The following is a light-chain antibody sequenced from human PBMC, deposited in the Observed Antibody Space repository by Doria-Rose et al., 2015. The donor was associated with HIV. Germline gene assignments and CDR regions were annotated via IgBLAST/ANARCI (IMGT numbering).Light chain of an antibody. V-gene: IGKV1-6*01. CDR1: QGIRND. CDR3: LQDYSYPRT. CDR2: GTS. J-gene: IGKJ4*01. Sequence: SLSASVGDRVTITCRASQGIRNDLGWYQQKPGKAPKLLIFGTSSLQSGVSSRFSGSGSGTDFTLTISSLQPEDFATYYCLQDYSYPRTFSGGTKVEIK.